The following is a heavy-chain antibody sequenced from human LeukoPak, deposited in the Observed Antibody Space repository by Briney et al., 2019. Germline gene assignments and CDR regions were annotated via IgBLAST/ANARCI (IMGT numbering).Heavy chain of an antibody. V-gene: IGHV3-23*01. Sequence: GGSLRLSCAASGFTFSSYAMSWVRQAPGKGLEWVSAISGSGGSTYYADSVKGRFTISRDNSKNTLYLQMNSLRAEDAAVYYCASYSSDWLRNFDYWGQGTLVTVSS. CDR1: GFTFSSYA. D-gene: IGHD6-19*01. CDR3: ASYSSDWLRNFDY. J-gene: IGHJ4*02. CDR2: ISGSGGST.